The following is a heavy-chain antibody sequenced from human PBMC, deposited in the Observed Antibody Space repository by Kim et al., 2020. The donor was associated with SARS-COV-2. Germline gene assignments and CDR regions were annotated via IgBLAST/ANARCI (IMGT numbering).Heavy chain of an antibody. CDR1: GFTFSSYA. V-gene: IGHV3-23*01. Sequence: GGSLRLSCAASGFTFSSYAMSRVRQAPGKGLEWVSTITGSGGSTSYADSVKGRFTISRDNAKNTLYLQMNSLRAEDTAVYFCAKTPTVVVPAASSPWGQGALVTVSS. J-gene: IGHJ5*02. CDR3: AKTPTVVVPAASSP. D-gene: IGHD2-2*01. CDR2: ITGSGGST.